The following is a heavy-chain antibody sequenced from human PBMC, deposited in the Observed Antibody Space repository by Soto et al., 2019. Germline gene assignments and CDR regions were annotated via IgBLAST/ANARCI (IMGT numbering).Heavy chain of an antibody. CDR3: ARARATIAAAAIFDC. CDR2: VYRTGST. J-gene: IGHJ4*02. CDR1: GGSISTSNW. V-gene: IGHV4-4*02. D-gene: IGHD6-13*01. Sequence: QVQLQESGPGLVKPSGTLSLTCAVSGGSISTSNWWSWVRQPPGKGLEWIGEVYRTGSTNYNPSRESRVTVSIDKSKHQFSLKLTSVTAADTAVYYCARARATIAAAAIFDCWGQGTLVTVSS.